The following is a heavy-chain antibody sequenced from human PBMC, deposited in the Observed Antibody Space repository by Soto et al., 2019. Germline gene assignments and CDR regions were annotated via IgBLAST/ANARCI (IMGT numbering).Heavy chain of an antibody. CDR3: AKDTYYYDRSGYYTSDY. D-gene: IGHD3-22*01. Sequence: GGSLRLSCAASGFTFSSYGMHWVRQALGKGLEWVAVISYDGSNKNYVDSVKGRFTISRDNSKNTVYLQMDSLRVEDTAVYYCAKDTYYYDRSGYYTSDYRGQGTLVTVAS. J-gene: IGHJ4*02. V-gene: IGHV3-30*18. CDR2: ISYDGSNK. CDR1: GFTFSSYG.